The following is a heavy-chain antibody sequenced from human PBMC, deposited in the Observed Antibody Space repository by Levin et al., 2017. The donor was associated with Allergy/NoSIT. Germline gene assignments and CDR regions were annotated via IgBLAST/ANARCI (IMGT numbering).Heavy chain of an antibody. Sequence: SGPTLVKPTQTLTLTCTVSGFSLSTPAVGVGWFRQPPGKAPEWLTLIYWDDDKRYNPSLRSRLSITKDTSKNQVVFTLTHVGPEDTGTYYCAHRDYSSGPSNWFDSWGQGTLVIVSS. J-gene: IGHJ5*01. D-gene: IGHD3-10*01. CDR1: GFSLSTPAVG. CDR3: AHRDYSSGPSNWFDS. V-gene: IGHV2-5*02. CDR2: IYWDDDK.